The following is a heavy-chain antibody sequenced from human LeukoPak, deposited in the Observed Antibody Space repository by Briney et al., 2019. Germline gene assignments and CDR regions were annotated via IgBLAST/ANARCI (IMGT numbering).Heavy chain of an antibody. CDR2: FYTSGNT. CDR3: ARHDVTMVRGVVLHAFDI. V-gene: IGHV4-4*07. CDR1: GGSITSYY. Sequence: PSETLSLTCTVSGGSITSYYWSWIRQPAGKGLEWIGRFYTSGNTNYNPSLKSRVTMSVDTSKNQFSLKLSSVTAADTAVYYCARHDVTMVRGVVLHAFDIWGQGTMVTVSS. J-gene: IGHJ3*02. D-gene: IGHD3-10*01.